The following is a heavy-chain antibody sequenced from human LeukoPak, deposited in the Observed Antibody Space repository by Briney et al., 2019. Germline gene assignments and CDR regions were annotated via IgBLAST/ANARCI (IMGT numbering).Heavy chain of an antibody. CDR2: INHSGST. D-gene: IGHD2-8*01. J-gene: IGHJ4*02. CDR1: GGSFSGYY. V-gene: IGHV4-34*01. Sequence: SETLSLTCAVYGGSFSGYYWSWIRQPPGKGLEWIGEINHSGSTNYNPPLKSRVTISVDTSKNQFSLKLSSVTAADTAVYYCARGRKRVYYFDYWGQGTLVTVSS. CDR3: ARGRKRVYYFDY.